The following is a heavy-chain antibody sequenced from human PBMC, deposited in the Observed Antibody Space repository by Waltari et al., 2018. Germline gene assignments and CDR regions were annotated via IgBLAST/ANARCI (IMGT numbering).Heavy chain of an antibody. J-gene: IGHJ3*02. CDR3: ARTTYYDFWSGLEAFDI. D-gene: IGHD3-3*01. Sequence: QAPGQGLEWMGGIIPIFGTANYAQKFQGRVTITADESTSTAYMELSSLRSEDTAVYYCARTTYYDFWSGLEAFDIWGQGTMVTVSS. CDR2: IIPIFGTA. V-gene: IGHV1-69*01.